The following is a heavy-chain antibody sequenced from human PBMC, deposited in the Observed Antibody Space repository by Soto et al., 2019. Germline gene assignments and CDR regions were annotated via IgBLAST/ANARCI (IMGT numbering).Heavy chain of an antibody. J-gene: IGHJ4*02. CDR2: INAYNGNT. CDR3: ARDYGFYGGYDY. D-gene: IGHD4-17*01. V-gene: IGHV1-18*04. Sequence: ASVKVSCKASGYTFTTYGITWVRQAPGQGLEWIGWINAYNGNTKSAKKVQGRVTMTTDTSTSTVYIELRNLRSDDTALYYCARDYGFYGGYDYWAQGTLVTVSS. CDR1: GYTFTTYG.